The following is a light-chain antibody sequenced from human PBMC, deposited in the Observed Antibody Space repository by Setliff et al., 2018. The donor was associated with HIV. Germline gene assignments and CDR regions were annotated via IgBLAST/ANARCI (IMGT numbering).Light chain of an antibody. V-gene: IGLV2-14*03. Sequence: QSALPQPASVSGSPGQWITISCTGTSSDIGGYKYVSWYQQHPGKAPKLIIYDVTNRPSDISNRFSGSKSGNTASLTISGLQAEDEADYYCSAYASSDTLYVFGTGTKVTVL. CDR2: DVT. J-gene: IGLJ1*01. CDR1: SSDIGGYKY. CDR3: SAYASSDTLYV.